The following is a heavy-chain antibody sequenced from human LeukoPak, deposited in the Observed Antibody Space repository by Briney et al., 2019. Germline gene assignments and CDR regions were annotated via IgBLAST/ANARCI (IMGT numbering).Heavy chain of an antibody. Sequence: PGGSLRLSCAASGFTVSSNYMSWVRQAPGKGLEWVSAIYSGGSTYYADSVKGIFTISRDTSKNTLYVQMNSLRAEDTAVYYCARGGGSYSYDYWGQGTLVTVSS. CDR3: ARGGGSYSYDY. D-gene: IGHD1-26*01. V-gene: IGHV3-66*01. J-gene: IGHJ4*02. CDR2: IYSGGST. CDR1: GFTVSSNY.